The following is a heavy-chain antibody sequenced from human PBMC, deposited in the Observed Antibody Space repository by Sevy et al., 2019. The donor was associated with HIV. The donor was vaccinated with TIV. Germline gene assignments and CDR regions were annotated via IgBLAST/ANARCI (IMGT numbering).Heavy chain of an antibody. CDR1: GGSVSSGTYH. CDR2: ISYSGST. CDR3: ARDGNRAMFYFDQ. D-gene: IGHD5-18*01. J-gene: IGHJ4*02. Sequence: SETLSHTCTISGGSVSSGTYHWSWIRQPPGKGLEWIGYISYSGSTKYNPSLMGRVTISGDTSSNQFFLKLSSVTAADTAVYYCARDGNRAMFYFDQWGQGTLVTVSS. V-gene: IGHV4-61*01.